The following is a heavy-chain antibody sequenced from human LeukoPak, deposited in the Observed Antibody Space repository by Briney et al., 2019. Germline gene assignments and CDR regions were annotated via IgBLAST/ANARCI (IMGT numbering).Heavy chain of an antibody. CDR3: ARDTGSYYFDY. Sequence: PGGSLRLSCAAPGFTFSSYAMHWVRQAPGKGLEYVSAISSNGGSTYYANSVKGRFTISRDNSKNTLYLQMGSLRAEDMAVYYCARDTGSYYFDYWGQGTLVTVSS. J-gene: IGHJ4*02. CDR1: GFTFSSYA. D-gene: IGHD1-26*01. CDR2: ISSNGGST. V-gene: IGHV3-64*01.